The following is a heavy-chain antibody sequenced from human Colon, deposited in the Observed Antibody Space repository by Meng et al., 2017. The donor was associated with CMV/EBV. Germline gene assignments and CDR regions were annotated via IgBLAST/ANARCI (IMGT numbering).Heavy chain of an antibody. J-gene: IGHJ4*02. V-gene: IGHV1-18*01. D-gene: IGHD1-1*01. CDR1: GYTFTSYG. Sequence: QVQRVQSGGGVRGAGASVLGSCRSAGYTFTSYGINWVRQAPGQGLEWMGWISGSTGYTNRAQKFQGRVTMTTDTSTSTAYLALTSLTSNDTAVYYCARGRPNWSGVLDYWGQGTLVTVSS. CDR2: ISGSTGYT. CDR3: ARGRPNWSGVLDY.